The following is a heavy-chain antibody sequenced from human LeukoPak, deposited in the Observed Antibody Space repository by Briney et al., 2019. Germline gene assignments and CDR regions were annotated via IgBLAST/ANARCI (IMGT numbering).Heavy chain of an antibody. V-gene: IGHV3-11*01. CDR2: ISSSGSTI. CDR3: ARESRITMVRGVIILRGPYMDV. Sequence: GGSLRLSCAASGFTFSDYYMSWIRQAPGKGLEWVSYISSSGSTIYYADSVKGRFTISRDNAKNSLYLQMNSLRAEDTAVYYCARESRITMVRGVIILRGPYMDVWGKGTTVTISS. J-gene: IGHJ6*03. CDR1: GFTFSDYY. D-gene: IGHD3-10*01.